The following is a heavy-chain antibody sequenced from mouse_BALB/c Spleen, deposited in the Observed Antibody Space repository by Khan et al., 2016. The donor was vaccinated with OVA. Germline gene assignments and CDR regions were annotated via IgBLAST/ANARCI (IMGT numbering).Heavy chain of an antibody. CDR1: GYSITSDYA. Sequence: EVKLLESGPGLVKPSQSLSLTCTVTGYSITSDYAWNWIRQYPGNKLEWMGYISYSGSTSYNPSLKSRISITRDTSKNQFFLQLNSVTTEDTGTYYCARGQYYGYGAMDYWGQGTSVTVSS. CDR3: ARGQYYGYGAMDY. CDR2: ISYSGST. D-gene: IGHD1-2*01. V-gene: IGHV3-2*02. J-gene: IGHJ4*01.